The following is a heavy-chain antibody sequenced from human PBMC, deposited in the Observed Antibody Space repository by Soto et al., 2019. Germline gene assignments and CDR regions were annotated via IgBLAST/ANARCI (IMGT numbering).Heavy chain of an antibody. CDR2: MYYNVGT. Sequence: SETLSLTCIVSGSSISSSGYYWGWIRQPPGKGLEWIASMYYNVGTYYNPSLKSRVTISVDTSANQFSLKLSSVTAADTAVYYCARGSGIAAYNWFDPWGQGTLVTVSS. D-gene: IGHD6-13*01. CDR1: GSSISSSGYY. CDR3: ARGSGIAAYNWFDP. J-gene: IGHJ5*02. V-gene: IGHV4-39*01.